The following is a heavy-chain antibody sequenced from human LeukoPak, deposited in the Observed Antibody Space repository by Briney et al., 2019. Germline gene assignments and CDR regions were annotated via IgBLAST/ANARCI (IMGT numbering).Heavy chain of an antibody. Sequence: GGSLRLSCAASGFTFSSYAMSSVRQAPGKGLECGSAISGSGGTTYYAECVKGRFTISRANSKNTLYLQMNRLRAEDTAVYYCVGSYGDERNYWGQGTLVTVSS. CDR1: GFTFSSYA. CDR2: ISGSGGTT. J-gene: IGHJ4*02. D-gene: IGHD4-17*01. CDR3: VGSYGDERNY. V-gene: IGHV3-23*01.